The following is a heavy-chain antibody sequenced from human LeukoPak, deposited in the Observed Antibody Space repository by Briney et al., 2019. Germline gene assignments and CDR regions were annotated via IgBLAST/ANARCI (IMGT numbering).Heavy chain of an antibody. CDR2: IYYSGST. CDR1: GGSISSYY. J-gene: IGHJ4*02. V-gene: IGHV4-59*01. CDR3: ARVPGYCSSTSCYREIDY. D-gene: IGHD2-2*02. Sequence: SETLSLTCTVSGGSISSYYWSWIRQPPGKGLEWIGYIYYSGSTNYNPSLKSRVTISVDTSKNQFSLKLSSVTAADTAVYYCARVPGYCSSTSCYREIDYWGQGTLVTVSS.